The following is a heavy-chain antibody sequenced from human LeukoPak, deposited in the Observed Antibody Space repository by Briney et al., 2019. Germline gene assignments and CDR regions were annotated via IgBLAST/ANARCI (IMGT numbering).Heavy chain of an antibody. CDR3: AKQPVTTRPVDY. V-gene: IGHV3-23*01. D-gene: IGHD4-17*01. Sequence: GGSLRLSCAASGFTFSSYAMSWVRQAPGKGLEWVSVISGSGGSTYYADSVKGRFTISRDNSKNTLYLQMNGLRADDTAVYYCAKQPVTTRPVDYWGQGTLVTVSS. CDR2: ISGSGGST. J-gene: IGHJ4*02. CDR1: GFTFSSYA.